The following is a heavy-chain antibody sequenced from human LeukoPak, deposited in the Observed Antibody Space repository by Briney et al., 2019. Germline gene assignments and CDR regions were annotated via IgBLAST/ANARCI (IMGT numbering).Heavy chain of an antibody. Sequence: GESLKISCKHSGDSFTNFWIAWVRQMPGKGLEWMGILYLGDSDTRYSPSFQGQVTISVDKSISTAYLQWSSLKASDTAMYYCARPSSGTWYGVFDFWGQGILVTVSS. V-gene: IGHV5-51*01. J-gene: IGHJ4*02. CDR2: LYLGDSDT. CDR3: ARPSSGTWYGVFDF. D-gene: IGHD1-14*01. CDR1: GDSFTNFW.